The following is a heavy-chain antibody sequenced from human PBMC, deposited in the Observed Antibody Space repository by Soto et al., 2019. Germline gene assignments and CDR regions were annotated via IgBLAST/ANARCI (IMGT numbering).Heavy chain of an antibody. CDR3: ANLDITMVRGDQTDAFDI. CDR1: GFTFSSYA. J-gene: IGHJ3*02. CDR2: ISGSGGST. V-gene: IGHV3-23*01. Sequence: EVQLLESAGGLVQPGGSLRLSCAASGFTFSSYAMSWVRQAPGKGLEWVSAISGSGGSTYYADSVKGRFTISRDNSKNTLYLQMNSLRAEDTAVYYCANLDITMVRGDQTDAFDIWGQGTMVTVSS. D-gene: IGHD3-10*01.